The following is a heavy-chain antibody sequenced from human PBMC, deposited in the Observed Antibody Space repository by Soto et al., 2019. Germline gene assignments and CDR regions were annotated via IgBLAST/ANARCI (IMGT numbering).Heavy chain of an antibody. J-gene: IGHJ4*02. CDR1: GDSFSSYW. V-gene: IGHV5-10-1*01. CDR2: IDPSDSQT. D-gene: IGHD3-22*01. CDR3: ARQIYDSDSGPNFQYYFDS. Sequence: ESLTISCTSSGDSFSSYWITWVRQMPGKGLEWMGRIDPSDSQTYYSPSFRGHVTISAAKSITTVFLQWSSLRASDTAMYYCARQIYDSDSGPNFQYYFDSWGQGTLVTVS.